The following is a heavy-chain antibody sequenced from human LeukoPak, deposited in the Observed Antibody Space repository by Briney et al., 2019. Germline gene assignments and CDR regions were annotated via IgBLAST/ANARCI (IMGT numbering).Heavy chain of an antibody. D-gene: IGHD5-18*01. J-gene: IGHJ3*02. CDR3: PRLTQLAFDI. V-gene: IGHV5-51*01. CDR1: GYSFTTYW. Sequence: GESLKISCKGSGYSFTTYWIAWVRQMPGKGLEWMGIIYPGDSDTRYSPSFQGQVTISADKSISTAYLQWGSLKASDTAMYYCPRLTQLAFDIWGQGTMVTVSS. CDR2: IYPGDSDT.